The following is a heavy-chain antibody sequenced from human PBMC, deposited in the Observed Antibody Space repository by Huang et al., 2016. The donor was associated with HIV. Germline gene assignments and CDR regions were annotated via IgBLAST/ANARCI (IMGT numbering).Heavy chain of an antibody. CDR2: IYPGYSDT. D-gene: IGHD6-13*01. CDR3: ARKFSSTWYRAFDL. J-gene: IGHJ3*01. CDR1: GYSFNTYW. V-gene: IGHV5-51*01. Sequence: EVQLVQSGAEVKKPGESLKISCQGSGYSFNTYWIAWVRQMPGKGPGWMGFIYPGYSDTRYSPSFQGQVTISADKSIDTAYLQWRSLKASDTAMYYCARKFSSTWYRAFDLWGQGTMVTVSS.